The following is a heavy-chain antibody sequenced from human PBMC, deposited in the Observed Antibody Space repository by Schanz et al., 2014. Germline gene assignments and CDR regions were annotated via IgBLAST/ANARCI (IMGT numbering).Heavy chain of an antibody. CDR1: GFTFSSYS. V-gene: IGHV3-21*02. CDR3: AKAGIAGFDY. CDR2: ISTGRYL. D-gene: IGHD6-13*01. Sequence: EVQLVESGGGLVKPGGSLRLSCAASGFTFSSYSLAWVRQAPGKGLEWVSFISTGRYLYYADSVKGRFTISRDNSKNTLYLQMNSLRAEDTAVYYCAKAGIAGFDYWGQGTLVTVSS. J-gene: IGHJ4*02.